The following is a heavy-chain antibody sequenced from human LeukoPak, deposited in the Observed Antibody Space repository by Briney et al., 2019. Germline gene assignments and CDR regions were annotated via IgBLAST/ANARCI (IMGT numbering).Heavy chain of an antibody. D-gene: IGHD3-10*01. CDR3: VKEAGGPFDY. CDR2: ISSNGGST. V-gene: IGHV3-64D*06. Sequence: PGGSLRLSCSASGFTFSSYAMHWVCQAPGKGLEYVSAISSNGGSTYYADSVKGRFTISRDNSKNTLYLQMSSLRAEDTAVYYCVKEAGGPFDYWGQGTLVTVSS. J-gene: IGHJ4*02. CDR1: GFTFSSYA.